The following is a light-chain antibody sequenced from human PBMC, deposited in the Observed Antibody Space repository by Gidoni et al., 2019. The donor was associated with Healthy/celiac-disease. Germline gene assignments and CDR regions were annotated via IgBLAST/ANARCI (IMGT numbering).Light chain of an antibody. Sequence: DIVMTQSTDSLAVSLGGRATINCKSSQSVLYSSNNKNYLAWYQQKPGQPPKLLIYWASTRESGVPDRFSGSGSGTDFTLTISSLQAEDVAVYYCQQYYSTPLTFXGXTKVXIK. CDR3: QQYYSTPLT. CDR2: WAS. V-gene: IGKV4-1*01. CDR1: QSVLYSSNNKNY. J-gene: IGKJ4*01.